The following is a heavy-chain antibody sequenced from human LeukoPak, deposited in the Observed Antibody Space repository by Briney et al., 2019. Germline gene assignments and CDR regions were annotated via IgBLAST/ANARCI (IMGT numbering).Heavy chain of an antibody. CDR1: GYTFTSYG. D-gene: IGHD5-24*01. J-gene: IGHJ4*02. V-gene: IGHV1-18*01. CDR3: ARVREMATIRGGFFDY. CDR2: ISAYNGNT. Sequence: GASVKVSCKASGYTFTSYGISWVRQAPGQGLEWMGWISAYNGNTNYAQKLQGRVTMTTDTSTSTAYMELRSLRSDDTAVYYCARVREMATIRGGFFDYWGQGTLVTVSS.